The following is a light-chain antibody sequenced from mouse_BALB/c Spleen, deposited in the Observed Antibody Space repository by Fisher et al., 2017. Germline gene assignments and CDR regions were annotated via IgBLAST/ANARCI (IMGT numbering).Light chain of an antibody. J-gene: IGKJ2*01. V-gene: IGKV4-68*01. CDR1: SSVSY. Sequence: IVLTQSPAIMSASPGEKVTMTCSASSSVSYMYWYQQKPGSSPKPWIYLTSNLASGVPARFSGSGSGTSYSLTISRMEAEDAATYYCQQRSSYPPMYTFGGGTKLEIK. CDR3: QQRSSYPPMYT. CDR2: LTS.